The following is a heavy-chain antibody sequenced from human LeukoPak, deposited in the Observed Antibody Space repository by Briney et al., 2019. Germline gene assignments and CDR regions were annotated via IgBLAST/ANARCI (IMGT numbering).Heavy chain of an antibody. CDR1: GYTFTGYY. V-gene: IGHV1-2*02. J-gene: IGHJ6*03. Sequence: ASVKVSCTASGYTFTGYYMHWVRQAPGQGLEWMGWINPNSGGTNYAQKFQGRVTMTRDTSISTAYMELSRLRSDDTAVYYCARDRASGSYGPRYYYYYYMDVWGKGTTVTISS. D-gene: IGHD3-10*01. CDR3: ARDRASGSYGPRYYYYYYMDV. CDR2: INPNSGGT.